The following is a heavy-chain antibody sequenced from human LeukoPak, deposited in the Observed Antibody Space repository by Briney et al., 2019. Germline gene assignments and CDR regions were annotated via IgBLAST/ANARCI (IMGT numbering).Heavy chain of an antibody. Sequence: SETLSLTCTVSGGSISSYYWSWIRQPPGKGLEWIGYIYYSGSSNYNPSLKSRVTISVDTSKNQFSLKLSSVTAADTAVYYCARAPRVGARGLFDYWGPGTLVTVSS. D-gene: IGHD1-26*01. CDR1: GGSISSYY. V-gene: IGHV4-59*01. CDR2: IYYSGSS. CDR3: ARAPRVGARGLFDY. J-gene: IGHJ4*02.